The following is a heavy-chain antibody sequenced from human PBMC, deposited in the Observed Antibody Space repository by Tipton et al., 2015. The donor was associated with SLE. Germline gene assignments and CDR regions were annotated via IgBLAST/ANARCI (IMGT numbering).Heavy chain of an antibody. CDR3: ARDPNGGYGSFDY. CDR1: GGSISNYY. CDR2: IYYSGST. D-gene: IGHD7-27*01. V-gene: IGHV4-59*01. J-gene: IGHJ4*02. Sequence: LRLSCTVSGGSISNYYWSWIRQSPGKGLEWIGYIYYSGSTHYNPSLKSRATMSVDTSKNQFALKLTSVTAADTAVYYCARDPNGGYGSFDYWGLGALVTVSS.